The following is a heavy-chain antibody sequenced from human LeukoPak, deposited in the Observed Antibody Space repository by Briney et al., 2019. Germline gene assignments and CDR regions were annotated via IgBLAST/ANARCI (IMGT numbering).Heavy chain of an antibody. Sequence: GASVKVSCKASGYTFTSYGISWVRQAPGQGLEWMGGIIPIFGTANYAQKFQGRVTITADKSTSTAYMELSSLRSEDTAVYYCASLVTDYYDSSGYYPKYYYYYYMDVWGKGTTVTVSS. CDR2: IIPIFGTA. CDR1: GYTFTSYG. CDR3: ASLVTDYYDSSGYYPKYYYYYYMDV. J-gene: IGHJ6*03. D-gene: IGHD3-22*01. V-gene: IGHV1-69*06.